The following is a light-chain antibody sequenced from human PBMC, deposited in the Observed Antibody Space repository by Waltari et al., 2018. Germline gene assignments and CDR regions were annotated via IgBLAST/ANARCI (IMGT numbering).Light chain of an antibody. CDR1: ALSKQY. CDR3: QSADSSGSVV. Sequence: SFALPQPPSLSLSPGQPARLTCPGDALSKQYNHCHQQRPGLAPVLVRYKDSERPAGIPERSSGSSAGTTVTLTISGVQAEDEADYYCQSADSSGSVVFGGGTKLTVL. J-gene: IGLJ2*01. CDR2: KDS. V-gene: IGLV3-25*03.